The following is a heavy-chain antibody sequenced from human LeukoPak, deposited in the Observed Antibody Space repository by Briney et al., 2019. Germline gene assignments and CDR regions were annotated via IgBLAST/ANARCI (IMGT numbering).Heavy chain of an antibody. J-gene: IGHJ5*02. CDR3: ARGSEYYDILTGYYIRADGGWFDP. CDR1: GGSISSSSYY. CDR2: MHYSGSS. V-gene: IGHV4-39*01. D-gene: IGHD3-9*01. Sequence: PSETLSLTCIVSGGSISSSSYYWGWIRQPPGKGLEWIGSMHYSGSSYYNPSLKSRVTVSVDTSKNQFSLKLSSVTAADTAVYYCARGSEYYDILTGYYIRADGGWFDPWGQGTLVTVSS.